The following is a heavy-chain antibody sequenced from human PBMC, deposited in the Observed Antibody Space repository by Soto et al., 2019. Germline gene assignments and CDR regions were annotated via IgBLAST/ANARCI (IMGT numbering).Heavy chain of an antibody. CDR3: ARTAEGDTPRTHWYFDL. CDR1: GFPINVTY. Sequence: EVQLVESGGALIRPGGSLRLSCAASGFPINVTYLSWVRQAPGKGLEWLSVLYADGSTYYIDSVKGRFRISRDNSKNTLYLQMDNLRADDTAMYFCARTAEGDTPRTHWYFDLWGRGTPVTASS. V-gene: IGHV3-53*02. D-gene: IGHD6-25*01. J-gene: IGHJ2*01. CDR2: LYADGST.